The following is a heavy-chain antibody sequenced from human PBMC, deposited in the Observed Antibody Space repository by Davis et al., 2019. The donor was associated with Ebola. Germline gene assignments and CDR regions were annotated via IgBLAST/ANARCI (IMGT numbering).Heavy chain of an antibody. J-gene: IGHJ4*02. CDR3: ARGWTGDSSSPSAWDS. CDR1: GGSFGSYY. Sequence: SQTLSLTCGVYGGSFGSYYWGWIRQPPGKGLEWIGSIYYSGSTYYNPSLKNQFSLKLSSVTAADTAVYYCARGWTGDSSSPSAWDSWGQGTLVTVSS. V-gene: IGHV4-39*07. D-gene: IGHD6-6*01. CDR2: IYYSGST.